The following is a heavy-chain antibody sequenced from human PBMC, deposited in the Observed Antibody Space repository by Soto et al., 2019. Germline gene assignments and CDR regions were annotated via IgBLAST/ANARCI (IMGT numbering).Heavy chain of an antibody. CDR2: ISPGDSDT. D-gene: IGHD1-26*01. J-gene: IGHJ4*02. CDR3: ARCSGRYWQYLDF. Sequence: GASLTISCKGSGYSFASHWVAWVRQMPEKGLEWIGTISPGDSDTKYSSAFRGHVTISADTSGSTSYLQWISLEATDSAIYCCARCSGRYWQYLDFWGQGTLVTVSS. CDR1: GYSFASHW. V-gene: IGHV5-51*01.